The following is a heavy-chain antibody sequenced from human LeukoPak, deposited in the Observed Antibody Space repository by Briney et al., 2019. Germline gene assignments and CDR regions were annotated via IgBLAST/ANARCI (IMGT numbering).Heavy chain of an antibody. D-gene: IGHD2-2*01. V-gene: IGHV4-59*01. CDR1: GGSISSYS. CDR2: IYYSGST. Sequence: SETLSLTXTVSGGSISSYSWSWIRQPPGKGLEWIGYIYYSGSTNYNPSLKSRVTISVDTSKNQYSLKLSSVTAADTAVYYCAREVYCSSTSCYAPFFDYWGQGTLVTVSS. J-gene: IGHJ4*02. CDR3: AREVYCSSTSCYAPFFDY.